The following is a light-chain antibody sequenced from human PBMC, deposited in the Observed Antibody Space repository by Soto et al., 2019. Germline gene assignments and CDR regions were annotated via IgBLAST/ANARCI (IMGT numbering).Light chain of an antibody. Sequence: DIQLTPSPSFLSASVGDRVTITCRASQGISSYLAWYQQKPGKAPKLLIYAASTLQSGVPSRFSGSGSGTEFTLTISSLQPEDFATYYCQQLNSYHITFGQGTRLEIK. CDR2: AAS. CDR1: QGISSY. V-gene: IGKV1-9*01. J-gene: IGKJ5*01. CDR3: QQLNSYHIT.